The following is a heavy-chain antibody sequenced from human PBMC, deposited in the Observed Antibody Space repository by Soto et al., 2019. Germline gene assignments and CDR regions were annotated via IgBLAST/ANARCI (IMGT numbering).Heavy chain of an antibody. J-gene: IGHJ4*02. CDR1: GFTFSSYS. V-gene: IGHV3-21*01. CDR3: ARDPVFQVPSAY. D-gene: IGHD2-21*01. Sequence: LRLSCAASGFTFSSYSMKWVRQAPGKGLEWVSSISSSSSYIYYADSVKGRFTISRDNAKNSLYLQMNSLRAEDTAVYYCARDPVFQVPSAYSGQGTLVTVSS. CDR2: ISSSSSYI.